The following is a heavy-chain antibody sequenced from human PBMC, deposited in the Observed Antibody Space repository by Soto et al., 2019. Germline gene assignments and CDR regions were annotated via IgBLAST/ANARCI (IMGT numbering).Heavy chain of an antibody. CDR1: GFTFANCG. CDR2: ITYEGSNK. D-gene: IGHD1-1*01. V-gene: IGHV3-30*18. CDR3: AKARGANNWANYYGLDV. J-gene: IGHJ6*02. Sequence: GGSLRLSCAASGFTFANCGMHWVRQAPGKGLEWVALITYEGSNKYYADAVKGRFTISRDNAKNMVSLQMDSLRAEDTAVYYCAKARGANNWANYYGLDVWGQGTTVTVS.